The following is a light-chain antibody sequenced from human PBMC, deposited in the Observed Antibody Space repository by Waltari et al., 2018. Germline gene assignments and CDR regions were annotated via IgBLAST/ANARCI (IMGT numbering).Light chain of an antibody. Sequence: EIVMTQSPATLSVSPGERATLSCRARQSVSSTLAWYQQKPGQPPRLLIYGASPRATATPARFSGSGSGTEFTLTINSLEAEDAATYYCHQTSNLPYTFGQGTKLEIK. V-gene: IGKV3D-15*01. J-gene: IGKJ2*01. CDR3: HQTSNLPYT. CDR2: GAS. CDR1: QSVSST.